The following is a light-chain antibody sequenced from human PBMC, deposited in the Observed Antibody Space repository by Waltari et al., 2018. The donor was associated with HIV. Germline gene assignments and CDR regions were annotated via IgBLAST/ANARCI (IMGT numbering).Light chain of an antibody. Sequence: QSALTQPASVSGSPGQSITISCTGTSSDVGSYELVSWYQTHPDKAPKLMIYEVSKRPSGVSNRFSGSKSGNTASLTISGLQAEDEADYYCCSYAGSSTHVFGGGTKVTVL. CDR1: SSDVGSYEL. V-gene: IGLV2-23*02. CDR2: EVS. CDR3: CSYAGSSTHV. J-gene: IGLJ1*01.